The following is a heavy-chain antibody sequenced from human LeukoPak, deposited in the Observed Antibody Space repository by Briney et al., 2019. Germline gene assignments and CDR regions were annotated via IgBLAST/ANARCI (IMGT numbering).Heavy chain of an antibody. J-gene: IGHJ6*03. D-gene: IGHD2-2*01. CDR3: ARVGGVVVPAADYYYYYYMDV. CDR2: IIPNSGGT. Sequence: GASVKVSCKASGYTFSVYYIHWVRQAPGQGLEWMGWIIPNSGGTNYAQKFQGRVTMTRDTSISTAYMELSSLRSEDTAVYYCARVGGVVVPAADYYYYYYMDVWGKGTTVTVSS. V-gene: IGHV1-2*02. CDR1: GYTFSVYY.